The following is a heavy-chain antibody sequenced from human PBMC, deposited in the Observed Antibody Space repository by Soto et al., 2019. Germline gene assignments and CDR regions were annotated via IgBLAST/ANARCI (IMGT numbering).Heavy chain of an antibody. J-gene: IGHJ4*02. CDR2: IIPIFGTA. V-gene: IGHV1-69*13. CDR3: ATNRIAAAGIYFDY. D-gene: IGHD6-13*01. Sequence: SVKVSCKASGGTFSSDAISWVRQAPGQGLEWMGGIIPIFGTANYAQKFQGRVTITADESTSTAYMELSSLRSEDTAVYYCATNRIAAAGIYFDYWGQGTLVTVSS. CDR1: GGTFSSDA.